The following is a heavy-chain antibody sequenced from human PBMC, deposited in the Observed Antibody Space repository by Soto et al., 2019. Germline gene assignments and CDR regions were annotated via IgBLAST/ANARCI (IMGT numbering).Heavy chain of an antibody. Sequence: EVQLLESGGGLVQPGGSLRLSCAASGFTFRNYAMSWVRQAPGKGLEWVSSIHGAGAGSYYADSVKGRFTLSRDESRETLYLQMSSLRVDDRAVYYCAKDGVARIGGWDWFDSWGQGTLVTVAS. J-gene: IGHJ5*01. V-gene: IGHV3-23*01. D-gene: IGHD6-19*01. CDR2: IHGAGAGS. CDR3: AKDGVARIGGWDWFDS. CDR1: GFTFRNYA.